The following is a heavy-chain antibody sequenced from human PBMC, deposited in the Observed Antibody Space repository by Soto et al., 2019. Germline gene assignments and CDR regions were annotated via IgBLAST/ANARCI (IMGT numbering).Heavy chain of an antibody. D-gene: IGHD6-19*01. V-gene: IGHV3-48*02. CDR2: NSSSSSTI. J-gene: IGHJ4*02. CDR3: ARVGYSSGGARPFDY. CDR1: GFTFSSYS. Sequence: EVQLVESGGGLVQPGGSLRLSCAASGFTFSSYSMNWVRQAPGKGLEWVSYNSSSSSTIYYADSVKGRFTISRDNAKNSLYLQMNSLRDEDTAVYYCARVGYSSGGARPFDYWGQGTLVTVSS.